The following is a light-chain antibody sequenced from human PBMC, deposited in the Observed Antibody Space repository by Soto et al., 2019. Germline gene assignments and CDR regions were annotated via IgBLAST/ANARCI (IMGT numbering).Light chain of an antibody. Sequence: QSALTQPASMSGSPGQSITISCTGTSSDVGSYNYVSWYQQHPGKAPKLMIYDVSNRPSGVSNRFSGSKSGNTASLTISGLQAEDEADYYCSSYTSSSVVFGGGTKVTVL. CDR2: DVS. J-gene: IGLJ2*01. V-gene: IGLV2-14*01. CDR1: SSDVGSYNY. CDR3: SSYTSSSVV.